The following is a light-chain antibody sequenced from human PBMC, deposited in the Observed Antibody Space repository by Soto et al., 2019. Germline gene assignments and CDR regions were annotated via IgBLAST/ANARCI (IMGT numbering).Light chain of an antibody. J-gene: IGKJ1*01. Sequence: DIQMTQSPSSLSASLGDRVTIXXRASQSISSYLNWYQQKPGKAPXLLIYKASTLKSGVPSRFSGSGSGTEFTLTISSLQPDDFATYYCQHYNSYSEAFGQGTKV. CDR1: QSISSY. CDR3: QHYNSYSEA. V-gene: IGKV1-5*03. CDR2: KAS.